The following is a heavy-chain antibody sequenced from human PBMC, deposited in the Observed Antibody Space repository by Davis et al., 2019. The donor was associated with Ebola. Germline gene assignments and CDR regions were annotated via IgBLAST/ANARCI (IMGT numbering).Heavy chain of an antibody. CDR3: ARGQLWLQGLDY. CDR1: GGSISSGCSY. J-gene: IGHJ4*02. Sequence: MPSEALSLTCSVSGGSISSGCSYWSWIRQPPGKGLEWIGYIHNTGSFYYNPSLKSRAIMSVDTSKNQFSLKLSSVTAADTAVYYCARGQLWLQGLDYWGQGTLVTVSS. D-gene: IGHD5-18*01. V-gene: IGHV4-31*03. CDR2: IHNTGSF.